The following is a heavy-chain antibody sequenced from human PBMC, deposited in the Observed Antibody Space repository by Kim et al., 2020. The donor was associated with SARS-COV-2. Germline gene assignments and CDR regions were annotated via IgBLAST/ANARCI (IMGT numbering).Heavy chain of an antibody. J-gene: IGHJ3*02. Sequence: GGSLRLSCAASGFTFSSYSMNWVRQAPGKGLEWVSSISSSSSYIYYADSVKGRFTISRDNAKNSLYLQMNSLRAEDTAVYYCAGVDPTNVDTAMYYAFDIWGQGTMVTVSS. CDR1: GFTFSSYS. V-gene: IGHV3-21*01. D-gene: IGHD5-18*01. CDR2: ISSSSSYI. CDR3: AGVDPTNVDTAMYYAFDI.